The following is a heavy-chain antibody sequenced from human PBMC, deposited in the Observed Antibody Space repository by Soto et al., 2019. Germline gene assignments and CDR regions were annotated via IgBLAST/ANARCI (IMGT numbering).Heavy chain of an antibody. CDR1: GYTFTGYY. CDR3: ARKVVESSSWGDAFDI. J-gene: IGHJ3*02. Sequence: GASVKVSCKASGYTFTGYYMHWVRQAPGQGLEWMGWINPNSGGTNYAQKFQGWVTMTRDTSISTAYMELSRLRSDDTAVYYCARKVVESSSWGDAFDIWGQGTMVTVSS. CDR2: INPNSGGT. V-gene: IGHV1-2*04. D-gene: IGHD6-13*01.